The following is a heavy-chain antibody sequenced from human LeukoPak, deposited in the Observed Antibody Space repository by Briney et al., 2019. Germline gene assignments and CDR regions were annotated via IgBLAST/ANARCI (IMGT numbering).Heavy chain of an antibody. CDR2: IYYSGST. CDR1: GGSISSYY. V-gene: IGHV4-59*08. J-gene: IGHJ4*02. CDR3: ARQYGNSWSGLSY. D-gene: IGHD6-13*01. Sequence: SETLSLTCSVSGGSISSYYWSWLRQPPGKGLEWIGYIYYSGSTNYNPSLKSRVTISVDTSKNQFSLKLSSVTDADTAVYYCARQYGNSWSGLSYWGQGTLVTVSS.